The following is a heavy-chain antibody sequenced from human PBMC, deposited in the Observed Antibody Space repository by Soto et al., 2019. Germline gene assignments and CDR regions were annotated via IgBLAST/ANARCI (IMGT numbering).Heavy chain of an antibody. V-gene: IGHV4-61*01. Sequence: SETLSLTCTVSGGSVSSGSYYWSWIRQPPGKGLEWIGYIYYSGSTNYNPSLKSRVTISVDTSKNQFSLKLSSVTAADTAVYYCAAAVAGISYNYYYYGMDVWGQGTTVTVP. CDR3: AAAVAGISYNYYYYGMDV. D-gene: IGHD6-19*01. CDR1: GGSVSSGSYY. CDR2: IYYSGST. J-gene: IGHJ6*02.